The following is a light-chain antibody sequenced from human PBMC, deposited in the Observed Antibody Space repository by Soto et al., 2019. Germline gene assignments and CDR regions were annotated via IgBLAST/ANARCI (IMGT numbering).Light chain of an antibody. V-gene: IGKV3-15*01. CDR1: QSVSSN. Sequence: EIVMTQSPATLSVSPGERATLSCRAGQSVSSNLAWYQQKPGQAPRLLIYGASTRVAGIPARFSGSGSGTEFTLTISGLQSEDFAVYYCQQYDNWPPITVGQGTRLESK. CDR2: GAS. CDR3: QQYDNWPPIT. J-gene: IGKJ5*01.